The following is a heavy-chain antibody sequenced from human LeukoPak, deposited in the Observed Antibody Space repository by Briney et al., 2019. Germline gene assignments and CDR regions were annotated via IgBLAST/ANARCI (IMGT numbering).Heavy chain of an antibody. CDR2: VSDSGVTT. CDR1: GFTFGAYD. D-gene: IGHD3-16*01. Sequence: GSLRLSCAASGFTFGAYDMAWVRQAPGKGLEWVSAVSDSGVTTYYADSVKGRFTISRDNSKNTLFLQMSSLRAEDTAVYYCAKGRGSGTWAKDYWGQGTLVTVSS. J-gene: IGHJ4*02. CDR3: AKGRGSGTWAKDY. V-gene: IGHV3-23*01.